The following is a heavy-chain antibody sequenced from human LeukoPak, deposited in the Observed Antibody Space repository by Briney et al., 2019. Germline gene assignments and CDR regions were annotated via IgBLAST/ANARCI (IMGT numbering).Heavy chain of an antibody. CDR3: ARHEASYDSSGYNDY. CDR2: IYYSGST. V-gene: IGHV4-39*01. D-gene: IGHD3-22*01. CDR1: GGSISSSSYY. Sequence: PSETLSLTCTVSGGSISSSSYYWGWIRQPPGKGLEWIGSIYYSGSTYYNPSLKSRVTISVDTSKNQFSLKLSSVTAADTAVYYRARHEASYDSSGYNDYWGQGTLVTVSS. J-gene: IGHJ4*02.